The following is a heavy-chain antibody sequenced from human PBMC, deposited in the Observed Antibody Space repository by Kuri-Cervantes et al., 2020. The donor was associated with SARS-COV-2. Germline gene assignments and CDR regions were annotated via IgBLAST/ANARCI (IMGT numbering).Heavy chain of an antibody. V-gene: IGHV1-18*01. D-gene: IGHD3-10*01. J-gene: IGHJ4*02. CDR3: ARRIRRGVSDY. Sequence: ASVKVSCKASGYTFTSYGISWMRRAPGQGLEWMGWISAYNGNTNYAQKLQGRVTMTTDTSTSTAYMELRGLRSDDTAVYFCARRIRRGVSDYWGQGTLVTVSS. CDR1: GYTFTSYG. CDR2: ISAYNGNT.